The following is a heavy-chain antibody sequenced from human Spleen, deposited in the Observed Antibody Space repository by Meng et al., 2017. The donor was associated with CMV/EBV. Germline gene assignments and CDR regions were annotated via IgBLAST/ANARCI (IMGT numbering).Heavy chain of an antibody. CDR2: IYHGGKT. CDR3: ARVGTYSGTYPTGYFDS. Sequence: SITNNNCWSWVRQPPGKGLEWIGDIYHGGKTNYNPSLTSRLTISVDRSKNQFSLKLSSVTAADTAVYYCARVGTYSGTYPTGYFDSWGQGTLVTVSS. V-gene: IGHV4-4*02. CDR1: SITNNNC. D-gene: IGHD1-26*01. J-gene: IGHJ4*02.